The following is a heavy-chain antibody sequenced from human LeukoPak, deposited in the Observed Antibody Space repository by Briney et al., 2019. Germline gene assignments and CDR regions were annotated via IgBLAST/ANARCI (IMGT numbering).Heavy chain of an antibody. D-gene: IGHD4-17*01. CDR3: ARLFGAVTTFDY. CDR1: GFSFSTYW. J-gene: IGHJ4*02. V-gene: IGHV3-7*01. CDR2: LWPDGSDK. Sequence: GGSLGLSCAASGFSFSTYWMSWVRQGPGKGLEWVATLWPDGSDKRYVDSVRDRFTISRDNAKNSLYLQMDSLSAEDTAVYYCARLFGAVTTFDYWGQGALVTVSS.